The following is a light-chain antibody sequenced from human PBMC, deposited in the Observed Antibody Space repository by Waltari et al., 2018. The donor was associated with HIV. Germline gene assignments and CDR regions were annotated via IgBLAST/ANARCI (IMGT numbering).Light chain of an antibody. J-gene: IGKJ5*01. Sequence: AIRVTQSPSSVSASTGDRVTITCRAGQAITGYLAWYQQKPGQAPKLLIYAASSLQSGVPSRFNASGSGTDFTLTISCLQAEDFATYYCQQYYTYPITFGQGTRLDIK. CDR1: QAITGY. CDR3: QQYYTYPIT. CDR2: AAS. V-gene: IGKV1-8*01.